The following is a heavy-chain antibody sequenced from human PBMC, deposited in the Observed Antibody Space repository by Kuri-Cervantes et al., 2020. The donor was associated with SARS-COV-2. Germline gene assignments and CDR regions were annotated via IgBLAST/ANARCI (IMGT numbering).Heavy chain of an antibody. CDR1: GFTVSSNY. CDR3: AREGRYRGYYYYYYGMDV. J-gene: IGHJ6*02. CDR2: IKQDGSEK. D-gene: IGHD3-16*02. Sequence: GGSLRLSCAASGFTVSSNYMSWVRQAPGKGLEWVANIKQDGSEKYYVDSVKGRFTISRDNAKNSLYLQMNSLRAEDTAVYYCAREGRYRGYYYYYYGMDVWGQGTTVTVSS. V-gene: IGHV3-7*03.